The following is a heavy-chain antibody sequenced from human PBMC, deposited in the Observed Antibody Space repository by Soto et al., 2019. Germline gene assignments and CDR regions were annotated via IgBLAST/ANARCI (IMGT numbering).Heavy chain of an antibody. D-gene: IGHD5-12*01. J-gene: IGHJ4*02. V-gene: IGHV4-61*08. CDR3: AREGNLGRWLQPLDF. CDR1: GGSISSGGYY. CDR2: IHYNGNT. Sequence: PSETLSLTCTVSGGSISSGGYYWSWIRQHPGKGLEWIGNIHYNGNTNYNPSLKSRVTISVDTSKNQFSLKLISVTAADTAKYFCAREGNLGRWLQPLDFWGQGTLVTVSS.